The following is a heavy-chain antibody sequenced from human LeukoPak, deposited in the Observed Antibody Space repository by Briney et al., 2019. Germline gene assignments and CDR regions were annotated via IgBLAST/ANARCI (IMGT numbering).Heavy chain of an antibody. Sequence: PGGSLRLSCAASGFTFSNAWMSWVRQAPGKGLELVSRFKSKTDGGTTDYAAPVKGRFTISRDDSKNTLYLQMNSLKTEDTAVYYCTTDRGGSGSYYGDYWGQGTLVTVSS. CDR3: TTDRGGSGSYYGDY. CDR2: FKSKTDGGTT. CDR1: GFTFSNAW. D-gene: IGHD1-26*01. V-gene: IGHV3-15*01. J-gene: IGHJ4*02.